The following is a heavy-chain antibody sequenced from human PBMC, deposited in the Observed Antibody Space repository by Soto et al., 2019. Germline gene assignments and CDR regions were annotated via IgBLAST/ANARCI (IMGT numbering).Heavy chain of an antibody. J-gene: IGHJ6*02. Sequence: QVQLQESGPGLVKPSETLSLTCTVSGGSISSYYWSWIRQPPGKGLEWIGYIYYSGSTNYNPSLKSRVTISVDTPKNQFSLKLSSVTAADTAVYYCARGGPGYCSGGSCYSVHYYYGMDVWGQGTTVTVSS. D-gene: IGHD2-15*01. CDR2: IYYSGST. V-gene: IGHV4-59*01. CDR3: ARGGPGYCSGGSCYSVHYYYGMDV. CDR1: GGSISSYY.